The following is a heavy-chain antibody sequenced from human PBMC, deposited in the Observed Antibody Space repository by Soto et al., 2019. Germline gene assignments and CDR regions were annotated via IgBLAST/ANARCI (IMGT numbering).Heavy chain of an antibody. CDR1: GGSISSYY. V-gene: IGHV4-59*08. J-gene: IGHJ3*02. CDR2: IYYSGST. Sequence: TLSLTCTVSGGSISSYYWSWIRQPPGKGLDWIGYIYYSGSTNYNPSLKSRVTISVDTSKNQFSLKLSSVTAADTAVYYCARLHPLCLLWFGRREDAFDIWGQGTMVTVSS. CDR3: ARLHPLCLLWFGRREDAFDI. D-gene: IGHD3-10*01.